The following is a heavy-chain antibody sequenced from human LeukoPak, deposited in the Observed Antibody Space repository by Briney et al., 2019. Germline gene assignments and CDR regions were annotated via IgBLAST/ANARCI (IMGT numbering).Heavy chain of an antibody. CDR1: GFTFSDYA. D-gene: IGHD5-18*01. J-gene: IGHJ4*02. Sequence: GGSLRLSCAASGFTFSDYAMNWVRQAPGEGLEWVSSISSSSSYIYYADSVKGRFTISRDNAKNSLYLQMNSLRAEDTAVYYCARDRTPDTPFDYWGQGTLATVSS. V-gene: IGHV3-21*01. CDR3: ARDRTPDTPFDY. CDR2: ISSSSSYI.